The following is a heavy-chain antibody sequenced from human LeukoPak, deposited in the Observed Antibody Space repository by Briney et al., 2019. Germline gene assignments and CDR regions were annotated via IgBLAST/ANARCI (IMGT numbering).Heavy chain of an antibody. J-gene: IGHJ5*02. CDR2: IYTSGST. V-gene: IGHV4-4*07. D-gene: IGHD3-10*01. Sequence: SETLSLTCTVSGGSFSNYYWSWIRQPAGKGLEWIGRIYTSGSTNYNPSLKSRVTMSVDTSKNQFSLKLSSVTAADTAVYYCARERVRGVIHWFDPWGQGTLVTVSS. CDR3: ARERVRGVIHWFDP. CDR1: GGSFSNYY.